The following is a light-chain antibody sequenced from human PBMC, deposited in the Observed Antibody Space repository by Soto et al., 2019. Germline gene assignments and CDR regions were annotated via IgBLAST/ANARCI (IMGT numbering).Light chain of an antibody. CDR2: AAS. CDR1: QIISTC. V-gene: IGKV1-39*01. J-gene: IGKJ5*01. CDR3: QQSYSTPIT. Sequence: DIQMTQFPSSLSASVGDRVTITCRASQIISTCLNWYQQRSGKAPKVLIYAASNLQSGVPSRFSGSGSGTDFTLTISSLQPEDFATYYCQQSYSTPITFGQGTRREIK.